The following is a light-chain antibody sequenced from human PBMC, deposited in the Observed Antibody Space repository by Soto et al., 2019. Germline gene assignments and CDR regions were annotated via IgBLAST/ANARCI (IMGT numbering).Light chain of an antibody. CDR3: QQSFNTLT. V-gene: IGKV1-39*01. CDR2: SAS. J-gene: IGKJ4*01. Sequence: DIQMTQSPSSLSASVGDRVTITCRASQSISTYVSWYQHRPGKAPKLLIYSASTLQSGVPPRFSGGGSGTDFPLTISSLQPEDFATYYCQQSFNTLTFGGGTKVEIE. CDR1: QSISTY.